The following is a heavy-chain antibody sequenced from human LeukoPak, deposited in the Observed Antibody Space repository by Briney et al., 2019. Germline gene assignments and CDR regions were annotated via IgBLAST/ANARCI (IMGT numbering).Heavy chain of an antibody. D-gene: IGHD1-26*01. CDR2: INQDGSDK. J-gene: IGHJ4*02. CDR1: GFTFSSYW. V-gene: IGHV3-7*03. CDR3: AKAEWELLGRGFDY. Sequence: GGSLRLSCAASGFTFSSYWMSWVRQAPGKGLEWVANINQDGSDKYYVDSVKGRFTISRDNAKNSLYLQMNSLRAEDTALYYCAKAEWELLGRGFDYWGQGTLVTVSS.